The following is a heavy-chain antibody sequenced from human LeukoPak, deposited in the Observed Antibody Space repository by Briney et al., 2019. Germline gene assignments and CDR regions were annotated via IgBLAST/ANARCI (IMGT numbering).Heavy chain of an antibody. Sequence: GGSLRLSCAASGSTFSSYSMDWVRQAPGKGLEWVSVVYSGGSTHYADSVKGRFTISRDNSKNTLYLHMNSLRAEDTAVYYCATADSGSYYSGFDYWGQGTLVTVSS. D-gene: IGHD1-26*01. CDR1: GSTFSSYS. V-gene: IGHV3-66*01. CDR3: ATADSGSYYSGFDY. J-gene: IGHJ4*02. CDR2: VYSGGST.